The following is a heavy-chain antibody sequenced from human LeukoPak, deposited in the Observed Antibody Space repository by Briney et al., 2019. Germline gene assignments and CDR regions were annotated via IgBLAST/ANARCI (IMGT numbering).Heavy chain of an antibody. CDR2: IKQDGSEK. CDR1: GFTFSSYW. Sequence: PGGSLRLSCAASGFTFSSYWMSWVRQAPGKGLEWVANIKQDGSEKYYVDSVKGRFTISRDNAKNSLYLQMNSLRAEDTAVYYCASAGYDYGELDPSEESRYNWFDPWGQGTLVTVSS. V-gene: IGHV3-7*01. D-gene: IGHD4-17*01. CDR3: ASAGYDYGELDPSEESRYNWFDP. J-gene: IGHJ5*02.